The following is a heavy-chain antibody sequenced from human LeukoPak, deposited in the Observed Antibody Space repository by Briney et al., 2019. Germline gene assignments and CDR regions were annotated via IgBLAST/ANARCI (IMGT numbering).Heavy chain of an antibody. D-gene: IGHD3-3*01. CDR3: ASNDFWSGWDAFDI. CDR1: GGSISSYY. J-gene: IGHJ3*02. V-gene: IGHV4-59*01. Sequence: SETLSLTCTVSGGSISSYYWSWIRQPPGKGLEWIGYIYYSGSTNYNPSLKRRVTISVDTSKNQFSLKLSSVTAADTAVYYCASNDFWSGWDAFDIWGQGTMVTVSS. CDR2: IYYSGST.